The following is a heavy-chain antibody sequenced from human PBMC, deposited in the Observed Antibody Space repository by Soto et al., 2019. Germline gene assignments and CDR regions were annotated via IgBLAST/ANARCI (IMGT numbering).Heavy chain of an antibody. CDR1: GFTFSSYA. Sequence: GGSLRLSCAASGFTFSSYAMSWVRQAPGKGLEWVSGISGTGGSTYYADSVKGRLTISRDNSKNTLYLQMNRLRADDTAVYYCASIAYYYGSSGPRGYWGQGTLVTVSS. D-gene: IGHD3-22*01. V-gene: IGHV3-23*01. J-gene: IGHJ4*02. CDR3: ASIAYYYGSSGPRGY. CDR2: ISGTGGST.